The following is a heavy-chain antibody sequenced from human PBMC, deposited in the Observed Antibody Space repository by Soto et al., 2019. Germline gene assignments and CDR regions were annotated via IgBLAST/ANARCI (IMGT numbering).Heavy chain of an antibody. CDR1: GGSIGSYH. D-gene: IGHD1-26*01. CDR2: IYYTGTT. J-gene: IGHJ4*02. CDR3: ARESGNYPYFDY. V-gene: IGHV4-59*01. Sequence: SETLSLTCTVSGGSIGSYHWTWIRQPPGKGLEWIGYIYYTGTTNYNPSLKSRVTISVDTSKNQFSLKMSSENAADTAVYYCARESGNYPYFDYWGQGTLVTVSS.